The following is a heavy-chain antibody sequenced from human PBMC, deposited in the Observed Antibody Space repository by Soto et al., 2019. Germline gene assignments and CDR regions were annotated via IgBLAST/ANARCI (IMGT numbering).Heavy chain of an antibody. J-gene: IGHJ4*02. D-gene: IGHD6-19*01. CDR1: RYTFTSYA. CDR2: INAGNGNT. V-gene: IGHV1-3*01. Sequence: ASVKVSCKASRYTFTSYAMHWVRQAPGQRLEWMGWINAGNGNTKYSQNFQAKVTITRDTSASTAYMELSSLRSEDTAVYYCARDLSSGLVRQQWLAIHYRGQGTLVTVSS. CDR3: ARDLSSGLVRQQWLAIHY.